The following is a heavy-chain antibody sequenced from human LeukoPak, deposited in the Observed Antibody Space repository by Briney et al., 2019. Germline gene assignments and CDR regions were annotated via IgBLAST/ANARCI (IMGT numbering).Heavy chain of an antibody. V-gene: IGHV1-8*01. D-gene: IGHD2-21*02. CDR3: ARGLGGGDSHRNY. CDR1: GYTFTNYD. Sequence: ASVKVSFKASGYTFTNYDINWVRQATGQGLEWMGWMNPNWDNKGYAQKFQGRVTMNRNTSISKAYMELRRLRFEDTAVYDCARGLGGGDSHRNYWGQGALVTVSS. J-gene: IGHJ4*02. CDR2: MNPNWDNK.